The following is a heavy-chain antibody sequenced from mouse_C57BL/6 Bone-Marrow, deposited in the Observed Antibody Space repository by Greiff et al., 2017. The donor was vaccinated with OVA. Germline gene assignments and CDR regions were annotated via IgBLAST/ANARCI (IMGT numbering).Heavy chain of an antibody. V-gene: IGHV1-61*01. D-gene: IGHD2-3*01. CDR2: IYPSDSET. Sequence: QVQLQQPGAELVRPGSSVKLSCKASGYTFTSYWMDWVKQRPGQGLEWIGNIYPSDSETHYNQKFKDKATLTVDKSSSTAYMPLSSLTSEDSAVYYCARYDGYFPWFAYWGQGTLVTVSA. CDR3: ARYDGYFPWFAY. J-gene: IGHJ3*01. CDR1: GYTFTSYW.